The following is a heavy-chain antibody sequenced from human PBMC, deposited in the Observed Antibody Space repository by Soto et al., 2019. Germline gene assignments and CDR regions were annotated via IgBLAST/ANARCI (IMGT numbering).Heavy chain of an antibody. V-gene: IGHV3-23*01. D-gene: IGHD1-26*01. CDR1: GFTFSSYA. Sequence: EVQLLESGGGLVQPGGSLRLSCAASGFTFSSYAMSWVRQAPGKGLEWVSAIRGSGGTSYYADSVKGRFTIPRDNSKNTLYLQMNSLRAEDTAVYFCAKDPYRGSYQYNFDFWGQGTLVTVSS. J-gene: IGHJ4*02. CDR3: AKDPYRGSYQYNFDF. CDR2: IRGSGGTS.